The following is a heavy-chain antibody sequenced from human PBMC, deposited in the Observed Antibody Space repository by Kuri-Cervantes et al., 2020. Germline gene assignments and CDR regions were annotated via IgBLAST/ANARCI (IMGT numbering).Heavy chain of an antibody. Sequence: ASVKVSCKASGYTFTSYGISWVRQAPGQGLEWMGWISAYNGNTNYAQKLQGRVTMTTDTSTSTAYMELRGLRSDDTAVYYCARAEYQGYFDWLSGEGALTVFDYWGQGTLVTVSS. J-gene: IGHJ4*02. CDR2: ISAYNGNT. D-gene: IGHD3-9*01. CDR1: GYTFTSYG. V-gene: IGHV1-18*01. CDR3: ARAEYQGYFDWLSGEGALTVFDY.